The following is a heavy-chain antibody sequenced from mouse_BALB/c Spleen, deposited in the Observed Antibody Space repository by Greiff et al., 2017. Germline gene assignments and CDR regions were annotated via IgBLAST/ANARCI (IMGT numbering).Heavy chain of an antibody. CDR1: GYSFTDYI. Sequence: VQLQQTGPELVKPGASVKISCKASGYSFTDYIMLWVKQSHGKSLEWIGNINPYYGSTSYNLKFKGKATLTVDKSSSTAYMQLNSLTSEDSAVYYCARDYGYAMDYWGQGTSVTVSS. CDR3: ARDYGYAMDY. CDR2: INPYYGST. J-gene: IGHJ4*01. V-gene: IGHV1-39*01. D-gene: IGHD1-1*01.